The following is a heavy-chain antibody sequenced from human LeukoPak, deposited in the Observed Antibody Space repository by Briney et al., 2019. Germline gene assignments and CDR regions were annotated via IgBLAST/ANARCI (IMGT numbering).Heavy chain of an antibody. CDR1: GFTFSSYS. V-gene: IGHV3-21*01. Sequence: GGSLRLSCAASGFTFSSYSMNWVRQAPGKGLEWVSSISSSSSYIYYADSVKGRFTISRDNAKSSLYLQMNSLRAEDTAVYYCARDRVITGTTHAFDIWGQGTMVTVSS. CDR3: ARDRVITGTTHAFDI. CDR2: ISSSSSYI. D-gene: IGHD1-20*01. J-gene: IGHJ3*02.